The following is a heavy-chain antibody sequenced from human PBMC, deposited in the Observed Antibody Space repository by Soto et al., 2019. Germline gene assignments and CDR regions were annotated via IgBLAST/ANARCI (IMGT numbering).Heavy chain of an antibody. J-gene: IGHJ4*02. CDR3: ARPKGSYSSGYYYFDY. CDR2: MNPNSGNT. D-gene: IGHD6-19*01. V-gene: IGHV1-8*01. CDR1: GYTFTSYD. Sequence: GASVKVSCKASGYTFTSYDINWVRQATGQGLEWMGRMNPNSGNTGYAQKFQGRVTMTTNTSISTAYMELSSLRSEDTAVYYCARPKGSYSSGYYYFDYWGQGTLVTVSS.